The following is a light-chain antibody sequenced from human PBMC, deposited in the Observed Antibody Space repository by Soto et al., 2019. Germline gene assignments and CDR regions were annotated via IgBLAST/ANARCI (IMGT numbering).Light chain of an antibody. J-gene: IGLJ2*01. CDR1: SGDIGGYNY. Sequence: QSALTQPASVSGSPGQSITISCTGTSGDIGGYNYVSWYQQHPGKAPKLLISEVSNWPSGVSHRFSGSKSGNTASLTISGIMTEDEADYYCSSYTTNSIPVVFGGGTKLTVL. CDR3: SSYTTNSIPVV. V-gene: IGLV2-14*01. CDR2: EVS.